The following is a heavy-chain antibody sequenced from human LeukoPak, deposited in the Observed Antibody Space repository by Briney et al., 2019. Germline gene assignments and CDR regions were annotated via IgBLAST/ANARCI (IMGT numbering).Heavy chain of an antibody. V-gene: IGHV3-30-3*01. CDR1: GFTFSSYA. CDR2: ISYDGSNK. Sequence: GGSLRLSCAASGFTFSSYAMHWVRKAPGKGLEWVAVISYDGSNKYYADSVKGRFTISRDNSKNTLYLQMNSLRAEDTAVYYCARGLGYSYGIDYWGQGTLVTVSS. CDR3: ARGLGYSYGIDY. D-gene: IGHD5-18*01. J-gene: IGHJ4*02.